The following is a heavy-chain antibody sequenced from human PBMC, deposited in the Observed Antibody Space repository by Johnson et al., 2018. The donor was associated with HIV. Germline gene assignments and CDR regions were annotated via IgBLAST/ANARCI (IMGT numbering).Heavy chain of an antibody. CDR1: GFTFDDYG. V-gene: IGHV3-20*04. CDR2: INWNGGST. J-gene: IGHJ3*02. Sequence: VQLVESGGGVVRPGGSLRLSCAASGFTFDDYGMSWVRQAPGKGLEWVSGINWNGGSTGYVESVKGRFTISRDNAKNSLYLQMNSLRAEDTALYYCASWLRLMSRTTGAFDIWGQGTMVTVSS. D-gene: IGHD5/OR15-5a*01. CDR3: ASWLRLMSRTTGAFDI.